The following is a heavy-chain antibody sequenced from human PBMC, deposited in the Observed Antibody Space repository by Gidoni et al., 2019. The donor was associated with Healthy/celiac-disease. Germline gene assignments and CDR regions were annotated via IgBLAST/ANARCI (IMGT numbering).Heavy chain of an antibody. CDR2: IYSGGST. Sequence: EVQLVESGGGLIQPGGSLRLSCSASGFTVSSNYMSWVRQAPGTGLEWVSVIYSGGSTYDADSVKGRFTISRDNSKNTLYLQMNSLRAEDTAVYYCARAARGVLRAAFDIWGQGTMVTVSS. D-gene: IGHD3-10*01. CDR1: GFTVSSNY. V-gene: IGHV3-53*01. CDR3: ARAARGVLRAAFDI. J-gene: IGHJ3*02.